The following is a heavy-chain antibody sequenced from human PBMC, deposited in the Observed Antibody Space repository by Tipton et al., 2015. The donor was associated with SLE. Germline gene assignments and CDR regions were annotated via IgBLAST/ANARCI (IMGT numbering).Heavy chain of an antibody. CDR1: GGSFSGYY. J-gene: IGHJ4*02. D-gene: IGHD2-15*01. Sequence: TLSLTCAVYGGSFSGYYWSWVRQPPGKGLEWIGEINHSGSTNYNPSLQSRVTISIDTSKNPFSLKLRSVTAADTAVYYCARERGPFVVVVAATRAFDYWGQGTLVTVSS. V-gene: IGHV4-34*01. CDR3: ARERGPFVVVVAATRAFDY. CDR2: INHSGST.